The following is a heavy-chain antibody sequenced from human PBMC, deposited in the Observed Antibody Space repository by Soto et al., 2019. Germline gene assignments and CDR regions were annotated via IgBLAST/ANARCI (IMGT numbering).Heavy chain of an antibody. CDR1: GFTFSSYS. Sequence: GGSLRLSCAASGFTFSSYSMNWVRQAPGKGLECVSSISSSSSYIYYADSVKGRFTISRDNAKNSLYLQMNSLGAEDTAVYYCARDSGARIAVAGTGIDYWGQGTLVTVSP. CDR3: ARDSGARIAVAGTGIDY. J-gene: IGHJ4*02. V-gene: IGHV3-21*01. CDR2: ISSSSSYI. D-gene: IGHD6-19*01.